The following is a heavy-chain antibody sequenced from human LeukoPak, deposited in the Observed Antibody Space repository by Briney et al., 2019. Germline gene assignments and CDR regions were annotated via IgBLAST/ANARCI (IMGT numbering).Heavy chain of an antibody. D-gene: IGHD6-6*01. J-gene: IGHJ4*02. Sequence: SETLSLTCTVSGGSISSYYWSWIRQPPGKGLEWIGYIYYSGSTNYNPSLKSRVTISVDTSKNQFSLKLTSVTAADTAVYYCARGVVGTQYSSSSPFAYWGQGALVIVSS. CDR3: ARGVVGTQYSSSSPFAY. CDR1: GGSISSYY. CDR2: IYYSGST. V-gene: IGHV4-59*01.